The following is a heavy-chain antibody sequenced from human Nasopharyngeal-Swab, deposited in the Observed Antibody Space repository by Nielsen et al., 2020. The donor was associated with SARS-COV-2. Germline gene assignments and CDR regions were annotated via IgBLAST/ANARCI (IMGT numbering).Heavy chain of an antibody. V-gene: IGHV3-30*18. CDR1: GFTFGSYG. J-gene: IGHJ6*04. CDR2: ISVDGSNE. D-gene: IGHD3-9*01. Sequence: GESLKISCAASGFTFGSYGMHWVRRAPGKGLEWVAVISVDGSNEDYAESVKGRFTISRDNSKNTLYLQMNSLRAEDTAVHYCAKCIRGLTGFYFSMDVWGKGTTVTVSS. CDR3: AKCIRGLTGFYFSMDV.